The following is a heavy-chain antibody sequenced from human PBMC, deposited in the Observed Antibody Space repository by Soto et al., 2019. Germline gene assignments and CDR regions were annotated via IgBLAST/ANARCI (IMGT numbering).Heavy chain of an antibody. CDR1: GYTFSSYT. CDR3: AAEPYYYDSSGYYGY. D-gene: IGHD3-22*01. Sequence: ASVKVSCKASGYTFSSYTMHWVRQAPGQNLEWMGWIKPDNGDTRYSQKFQERVTITRDMSTSTAYMELSSLRSEDTAVYYCAAEPYYYDSSGYYGYWGQGTLVTVSS. J-gene: IGHJ4*02. V-gene: IGHV1-3*01. CDR2: IKPDNGDT.